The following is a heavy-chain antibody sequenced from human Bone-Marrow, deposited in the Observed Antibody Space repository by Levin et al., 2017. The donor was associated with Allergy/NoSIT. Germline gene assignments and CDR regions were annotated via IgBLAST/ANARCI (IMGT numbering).Heavy chain of an antibody. V-gene: IGHV2-5*02. CDR2: IYWDDDK. D-gene: IGHD3-10*01. Sequence: SGPTLVKPTQTLTLTCTFSGFSLSSNGVGVGWIRQAPGKALEWLALIYWDDDKRYSLSLKSRLNITKDTSKNQVVLTMTNMAPVDTGTYYCAHHKFWFGEFPFDVWGRGSLVTVSS. CDR3: AHHKFWFGEFPFDV. J-gene: IGHJ4*02. CDR1: GFSLSSNGVG.